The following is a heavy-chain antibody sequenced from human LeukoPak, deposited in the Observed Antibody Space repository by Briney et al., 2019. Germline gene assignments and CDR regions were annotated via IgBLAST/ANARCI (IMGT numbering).Heavy chain of an antibody. CDR3: ARDGGDIVVVPAALYYFDY. J-gene: IGHJ4*02. Sequence: GASVKVSCKASGYTFTSYGISWVRQAPGQGLEWMGWISAYNGNTNHAQKLQGRVTMTTDTSTSTAYMELRSLRSDDTAVYYCARDGGDIVVVPAALYYFDYWGQGTLVTVSS. CDR2: ISAYNGNT. CDR1: GYTFTSYG. D-gene: IGHD2-2*01. V-gene: IGHV1-18*01.